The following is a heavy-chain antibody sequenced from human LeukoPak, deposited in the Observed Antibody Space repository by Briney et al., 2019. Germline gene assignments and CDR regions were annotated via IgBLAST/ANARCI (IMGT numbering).Heavy chain of an antibody. CDR1: GGSISDYY. Sequence: SETLSLTCTVSGGSISDYYWNWIRQPPGKGLEWMGYIHNSGSTNYNPSLKSRVTISVDTSKNQFSLKLSSVTAADTAVYYCARVYYYDSSDYYFLAISRNFDYWGQGTLVTVSS. J-gene: IGHJ4*02. D-gene: IGHD3-22*01. V-gene: IGHV4-59*12. CDR3: ARVYYYDSSDYYFLAISRNFDY. CDR2: IHNSGST.